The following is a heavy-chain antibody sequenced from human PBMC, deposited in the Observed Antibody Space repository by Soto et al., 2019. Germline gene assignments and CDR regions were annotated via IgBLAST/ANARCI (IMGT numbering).Heavy chain of an antibody. D-gene: IGHD2-2*02. CDR3: AADQNTPRLAYYYYGMDV. J-gene: IGHJ6*02. V-gene: IGHV1-58*01. Sequence: SVKVSCKASGFTFTSSAVQWVRQARGQRLEWIGWIVIGSGNTNYAQKFQERVTITRDMSTSTAYMELSSLRSEDTAVYYCAADQNTPRLAYYYYGMDVWGQGTTVTVSS. CDR2: IVIGSGNT. CDR1: GFTFTSSA.